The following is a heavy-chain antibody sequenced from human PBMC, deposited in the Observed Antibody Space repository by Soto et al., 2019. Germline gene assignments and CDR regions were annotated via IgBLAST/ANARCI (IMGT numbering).Heavy chain of an antibody. V-gene: IGHV4-39*01. D-gene: IGHD2-15*01. CDR2: IYYSGNT. CDR1: SGSISSSSYY. J-gene: IGHJ3*02. Sequence: QLQLQESGPGLVKPSETLSLTCTVSSGSISSSSYYWGWIRQPPGKGLEWIGSIYYSGNTYYNPSLKSRVTISVDTSKNQSSLRLSSVTAADTAVYYCASGCTGGSCYGSRDALNIWGQGTLVTVSS. CDR3: ASGCTGGSCYGSRDALNI.